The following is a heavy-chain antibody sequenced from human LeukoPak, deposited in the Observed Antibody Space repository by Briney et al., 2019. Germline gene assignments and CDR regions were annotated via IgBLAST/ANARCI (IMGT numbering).Heavy chain of an antibody. J-gene: IGHJ5*02. CDR2: IYTSGST. CDR1: GGSISSYY. D-gene: IGHD6-13*01. V-gene: IGHV4-4*07. CDR3: ARETWGSSWYNCFDP. Sequence: SETLSLTCTVSGGSISSYYWSWIRQPAGKGLEWIGRIYTSGSTNYNPSLKSRVTMSVDTSKNQFSLKLSSVTAADTAVYYCARETWGSSWYNCFDPWGQGTLVTVSS.